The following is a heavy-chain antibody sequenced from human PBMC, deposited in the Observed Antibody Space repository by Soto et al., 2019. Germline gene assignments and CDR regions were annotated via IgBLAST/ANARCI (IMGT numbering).Heavy chain of an antibody. CDR2: SYSSGST. CDR3: GRTISVLLCSLNSCSGGYYYGMEV. CDR1: GGSISSGGYY. D-gene: IGHD2-2*01. Sequence: QVQLQESGPGLVKPSQTLSLTCTVSGGSISSGGYYWSWIRQHPGKLLEWLGYSYSSGSTYYTLSLKRRVTTSVDTPKNQFSLKLRSVTAEDTAVYDSGRTISVLLCSLNSCSGGYYYGMEVWGQETTVTVCS. V-gene: IGHV4-31*03. J-gene: IGHJ6*02.